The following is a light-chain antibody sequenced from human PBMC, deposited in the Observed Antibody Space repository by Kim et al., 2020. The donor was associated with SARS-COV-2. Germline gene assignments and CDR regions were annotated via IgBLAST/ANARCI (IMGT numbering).Light chain of an antibody. CDR1: SSNIGSRS. Sequence: GQRVTISCSGSSSNIGSRSVSWYQQLPGTAPKLLIYRNNQRPSGVPDRFSGSKSGASASLAISGLRSEDEADYYCATWDDSLSGRVFGGGTQLTVL. CDR3: ATWDDSLSGRV. CDR2: RNN. V-gene: IGLV1-47*01. J-gene: IGLJ3*02.